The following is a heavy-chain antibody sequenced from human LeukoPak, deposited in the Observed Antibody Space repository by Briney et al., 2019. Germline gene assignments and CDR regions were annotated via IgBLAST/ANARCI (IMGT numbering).Heavy chain of an antibody. CDR1: GGSISSYY. J-gene: IGHJ5*02. Sequence: SETPSLTCTVSGGSISSYYWSWIRQPPGKGLEWIGYIYYSGSTNYNPSLKSRVTISVDTSKNQFSLTLSSVTAADTAVYYCARPQGYCSSTSCYHWFDPWGQGTLVTVSS. V-gene: IGHV4-59*08. CDR3: ARPQGYCSSTSCYHWFDP. CDR2: IYYSGST. D-gene: IGHD2-2*01.